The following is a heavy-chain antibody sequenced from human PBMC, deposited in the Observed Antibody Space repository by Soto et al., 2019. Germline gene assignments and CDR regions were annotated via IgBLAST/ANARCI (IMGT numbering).Heavy chain of an antibody. CDR1: GTSISSYY. D-gene: IGHD2-8*01. V-gene: IGHV4-59*01. Sequence: SETLSLTCTVSGTSISSYYCSWIRQPPGKGLEWIANIQYSGTTNYNPSLASRVTLSVDTSKNQFSLKMTSVTDSDRGKYFCARYNSYAIDYWGRGTLVTVSS. CDR2: IQYSGTT. CDR3: ARYNSYAIDY. J-gene: IGHJ4*02.